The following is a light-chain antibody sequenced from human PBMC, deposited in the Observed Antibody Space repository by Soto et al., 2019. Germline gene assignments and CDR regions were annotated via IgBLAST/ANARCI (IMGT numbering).Light chain of an antibody. Sequence: QSALTQPASLSGSPGQSITISCTGTSSDVGGYNYVSWYQQHPGKAPKLMIYDVSNRPSGVSNRFSGSKSGNTASLTISGLQAEDEADYYCSSYTSSSPGFGGGTKLTVL. V-gene: IGLV2-14*01. J-gene: IGLJ3*02. CDR1: SSDVGGYNY. CDR2: DVS. CDR3: SSYTSSSPG.